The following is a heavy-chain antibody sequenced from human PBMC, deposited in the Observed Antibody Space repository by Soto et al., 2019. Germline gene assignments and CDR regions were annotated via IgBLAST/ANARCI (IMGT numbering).Heavy chain of an antibody. V-gene: IGHV1-69*06. D-gene: IGHD4-17*01. CDR3: AREGDYGDYSGYYGMDV. J-gene: IGHJ6*02. CDR1: GGTFSSYA. Sequence: QVQLVQSGAEVKKPGSSVKVSCKASGGTFSSYAISWVRQAPGQGLEWMGGLIPIFGTANYAQKFQGRVTITADKSTSTAYMELSSLRSEDTAVYYCAREGDYGDYSGYYGMDVWGQGTTVTVSS. CDR2: LIPIFGTA.